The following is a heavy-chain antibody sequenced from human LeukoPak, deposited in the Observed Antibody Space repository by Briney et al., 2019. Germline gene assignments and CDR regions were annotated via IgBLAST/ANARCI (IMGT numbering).Heavy chain of an antibody. CDR1: GGSFSGYH. V-gene: IGHV4-34*01. Sequence: SETLSLTCAVYGGSFSGYHWSWIRQPPGKGLEWIGEINHSGSTNYNPSLKSRVTISVDTSKNQFSLKLSSVTAADTAVYYCARGQRLHYDSSGYKALSYWGQGTLVTVSS. CDR2: INHSGST. J-gene: IGHJ4*02. D-gene: IGHD3-22*01. CDR3: ARGQRLHYDSSGYKALSY.